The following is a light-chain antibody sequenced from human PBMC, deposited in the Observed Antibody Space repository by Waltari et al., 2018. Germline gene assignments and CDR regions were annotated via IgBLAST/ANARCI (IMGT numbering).Light chain of an antibody. CDR1: SDINVDTSR. V-gene: IGLV5-45*03. CDR3: MIWHINAVV. J-gene: IGLJ2*01. CDR2: YRSDSNK. Sequence: QAVLTQPSSLSASPGTSVSLTCTLRSDINVDTSRIYWYQQKPGSPPQYLLRYRSDSNKHQDSRVPSRCSGSKDASSNAGILLSSGLQSEDEADYYCMIWHINAVVFGGGTTLTVL.